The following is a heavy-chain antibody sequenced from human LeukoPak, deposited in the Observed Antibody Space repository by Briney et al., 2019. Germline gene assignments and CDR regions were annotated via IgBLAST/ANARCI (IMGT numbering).Heavy chain of an antibody. J-gene: IGHJ4*02. CDR2: IDQSGST. V-gene: IGHV4-34*01. CDR1: DKSGSGYY. CDR3: ARGVDY. Sequence: SETLSLTCAVYDKSGSGYYWTWFRQVPGKGLEWIGEIDQSGSTNYNPSLKRRVIISVDTSKSQFSLKMTSVTAADTGLYYCARGVDYWGQETVVTVSS.